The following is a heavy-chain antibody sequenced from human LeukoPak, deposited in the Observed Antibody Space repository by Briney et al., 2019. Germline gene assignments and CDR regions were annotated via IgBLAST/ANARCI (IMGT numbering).Heavy chain of an antibody. J-gene: IGHJ6*02. V-gene: IGHV4-34*01. D-gene: IGHD3-10*01. CDR2: INHSGST. CDR3: ARGSRFGELLGRYYYYGMDV. Sequence: SETLSLTCAVYGGSFSGYYWSWIRQPPGKGLEWIGEINHSGSTNYNPSLKSRVTIPVDTSKNQFSLKLSSVTAADTAVYYCARGSRFGELLGRYYYYGMDVWGQGTTVTVSS. CDR1: GGSFSGYY.